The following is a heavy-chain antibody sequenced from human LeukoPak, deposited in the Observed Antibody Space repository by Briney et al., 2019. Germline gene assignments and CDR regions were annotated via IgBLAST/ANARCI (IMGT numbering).Heavy chain of an antibody. CDR3: ARGSAWWELLGPYYFDY. D-gene: IGHD1-26*01. J-gene: IGHJ4*02. Sequence: PSETLSLTCTVSGGSISSYYWSWIRQPPGKGLEWIGYIYYSGSTNYNPSLKSRVTISVDTSKNQFSLKPSSVTAADTAVYYCARGSAWWELLGPYYFDYWGQGTLVTVSS. V-gene: IGHV4-59*01. CDR2: IYYSGST. CDR1: GGSISSYY.